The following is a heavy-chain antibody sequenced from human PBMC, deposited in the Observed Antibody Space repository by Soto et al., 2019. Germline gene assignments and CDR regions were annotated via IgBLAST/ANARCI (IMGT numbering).Heavy chain of an antibody. J-gene: IGHJ6*02. V-gene: IGHV3-30-3*01. CDR1: GFTFSSYA. D-gene: IGHD2-15*01. Sequence: GGSLRLSCAASGFTFSSYAMHWVRQAPGKGLEWVAVISYDGSNKYYADSVKGRFTISRDNSKNTLYLQMNSLGAEDTAVYYCARSLGGCSGGSCYPRYYYYYGMDVWGQGTTVTVSS. CDR2: ISYDGSNK. CDR3: ARSLGGCSGGSCYPRYYYYYGMDV.